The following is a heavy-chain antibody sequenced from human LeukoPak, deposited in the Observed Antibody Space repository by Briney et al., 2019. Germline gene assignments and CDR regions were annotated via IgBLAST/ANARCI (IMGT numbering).Heavy chain of an antibody. J-gene: IGHJ4*02. CDR2: ISYDGSNK. Sequence: GGSLRLSCAASGFTFSSYGMHWVRQAPGKGLEWVAVISYDGSNKYYADSAKGRFTISRDNSKNTLYLQMNSLRAEDTAIYYCARDRGDPDYYFDQWGQGTLVTVSS. CDR1: GFTFSSYG. V-gene: IGHV3-30*03. D-gene: IGHD7-27*01. CDR3: ARDRGDPDYYFDQ.